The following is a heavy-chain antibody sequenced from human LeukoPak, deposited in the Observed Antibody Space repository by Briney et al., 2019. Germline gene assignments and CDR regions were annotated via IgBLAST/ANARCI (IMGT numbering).Heavy chain of an antibody. V-gene: IGHV4-31*03. J-gene: IGHJ3*02. CDR1: GGSISSGGYY. Sequence: SSQTLSLTCTVSGGSISSGGYYWSWIRQHPGKGLEWIGYIYYSGSTYYNQSLKSRVTISVETSKNQFSLKLSSVTAADTDVYYRARMTTKDAFDIWGQGTMVTVSS. D-gene: IGHD4-17*01. CDR2: IYYSGST. CDR3: ARMTTKDAFDI.